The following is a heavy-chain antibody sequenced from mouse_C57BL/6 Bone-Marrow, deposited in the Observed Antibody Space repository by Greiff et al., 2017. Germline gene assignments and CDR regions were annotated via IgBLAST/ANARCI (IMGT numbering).Heavy chain of an antibody. D-gene: IGHD2-3*01. J-gene: IGHJ2*01. Sequence: VKVVESGAELVKPGASVKLSCKASGYTFTEYTIHWVKQRPGQGLEWIGWFYPGSGSIKYNEKFKDKATLTADKSSSTVYMELSRLTSEDSAVYFCARHEIYDGFYYFDYWGQGTTLTVSS. V-gene: IGHV1-62-2*01. CDR2: FYPGSGSI. CDR1: GYTFTEYT. CDR3: ARHEIYDGFYYFDY.